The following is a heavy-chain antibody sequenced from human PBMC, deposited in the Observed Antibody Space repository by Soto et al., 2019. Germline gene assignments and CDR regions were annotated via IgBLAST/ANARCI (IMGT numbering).Heavy chain of an antibody. D-gene: IGHD2-2*01. CDR2: MSGSGGYT. J-gene: IGHJ4*02. CDR3: ATFRFCTSTSCYGREGGF. V-gene: IGHV3-23*01. CDR1: GFTFSSYA. Sequence: EVQLLESGGGLVQPGGSPRLSCAASGFTFSSYAMSWVRQAPGKGLEWVSTMSGSGGYTYYADSVEGRFAISRDNSKNTLYLQMADLRAEDTAVYYCATFRFCTSTSCYGREGGFWGQGTLVTVSS.